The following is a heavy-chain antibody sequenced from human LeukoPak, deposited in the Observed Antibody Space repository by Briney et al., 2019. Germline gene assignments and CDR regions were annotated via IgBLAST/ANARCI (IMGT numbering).Heavy chain of an antibody. D-gene: IGHD5-18*01. V-gene: IGHV3-30*18. J-gene: IGHJ6*02. Sequence: GGSLRLSCAASGFTFSSYGMHWVRQAPGKGLEWVAVISYDGSNKYYADSVKGRFTISRDNSKNTLYLQMNSLRAEDTAVYYCAKDQDSWIQLWLRGNYGMDVWGQGTTVTVSS. CDR3: AKDQDSWIQLWLRGNYGMDV. CDR2: ISYDGSNK. CDR1: GFTFSSYG.